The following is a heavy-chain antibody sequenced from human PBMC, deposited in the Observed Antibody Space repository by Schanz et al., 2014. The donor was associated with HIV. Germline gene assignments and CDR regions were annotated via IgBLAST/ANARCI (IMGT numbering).Heavy chain of an antibody. Sequence: EVQLVESGGGLVQPGRSLRLSCAASGFSFDDYAMHWVRQAPGKGLDRVSTISGSGDNTFYADSVKGRFAISRDNSKDTLYLQMNGLRAEDTAVYFCAKEKGGSWYFFDSWGQGTLVTVSS. J-gene: IGHJ4*02. CDR1: GFSFDDYA. CDR2: ISGSGDNT. CDR3: AKEKGGSWYFFDS. D-gene: IGHD6-19*01. V-gene: IGHV3-23*04.